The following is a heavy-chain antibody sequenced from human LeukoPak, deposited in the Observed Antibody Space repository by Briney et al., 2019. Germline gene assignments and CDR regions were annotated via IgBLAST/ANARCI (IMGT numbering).Heavy chain of an antibody. CDR2: IIPIFGTA. J-gene: IGHJ4*02. V-gene: IGHV1-69*13. Sequence: SVKVSCKASGGTFSSYAISWVRQAPGQGLEWMGGIIPIFGTANYAQKFQGRVTITADESTSTAYMELSSLRSEDTAVYYCARAPHFFDTSGSRYYFDYWGQGALVTVSS. CDR1: GGTFSSYA. CDR3: ARAPHFFDTSGSRYYFDY. D-gene: IGHD3-22*01.